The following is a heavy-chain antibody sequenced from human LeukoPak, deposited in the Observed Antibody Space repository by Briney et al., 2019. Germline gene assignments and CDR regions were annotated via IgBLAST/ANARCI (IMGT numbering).Heavy chain of an antibody. CDR2: IGTAGDT. D-gene: IGHD2-21*02. V-gene: IGHV3-13*01. Sequence: PGGSLRLSCAASGFTFSSYDMHWVRQATGKGLEWVSAIGTAGDTYYPGSVKGRFTISRENAKNSLYLQMNSLRAGDTAVYYCARVQGDSSYWYFDLWGRGTLVTVSS. J-gene: IGHJ2*01. CDR1: GFTFSSYD. CDR3: ARVQGDSSYWYFDL.